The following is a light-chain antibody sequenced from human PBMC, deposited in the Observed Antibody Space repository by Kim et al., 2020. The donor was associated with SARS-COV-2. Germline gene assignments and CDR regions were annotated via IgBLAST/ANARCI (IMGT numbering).Light chain of an antibody. Sequence: QSITISCTGTSSDVGGYNYVSWYQQHPGKAPKLMIYDVNNRPSGVSNRFSGSKSGNTASLTISGLQPEDEADYYCSSYTSSSTVVFGGGTKLAVL. CDR3: SSYTSSSTVV. CDR1: SSDVGGYNY. CDR2: DVN. V-gene: IGLV2-14*03. J-gene: IGLJ2*01.